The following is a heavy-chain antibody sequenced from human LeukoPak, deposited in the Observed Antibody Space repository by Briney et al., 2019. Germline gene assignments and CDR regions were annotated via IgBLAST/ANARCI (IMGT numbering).Heavy chain of an antibody. CDR2: FDPEDGKP. V-gene: IGHV1-24*01. Sequence: GASVKVSCKVSGYTLTELSMHWVRQAPGKGLEWMGGFDPEDGKPIYAQKFQGRVTMTEDTSTDTTYMVLSSLRSEDTAVYYCAADGGLLLNSWGQGTLVTVSS. J-gene: IGHJ4*02. CDR1: GYTLTELS. CDR3: AADGGLLLNS. D-gene: IGHD3-22*01.